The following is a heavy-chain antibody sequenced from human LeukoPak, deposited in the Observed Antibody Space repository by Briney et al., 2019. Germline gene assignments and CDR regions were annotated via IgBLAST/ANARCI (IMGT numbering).Heavy chain of an antibody. CDR1: GFTFSSYG. D-gene: IGHD2-2*01. J-gene: IGHJ6*03. V-gene: IGHV3-7*01. Sequence: PGGSLRLSCAASGFTFSSYGMHWVRQAPGKGLEWVANIKQDGSEKNYVDSVRGRFTISRDNAKNSLYLQMNSLRAEDTAVYYCARALYGAVPPDYYFYYMDVWGKGTTVTVSS. CDR3: ARALYGAVPPDYYFYYMDV. CDR2: IKQDGSEK.